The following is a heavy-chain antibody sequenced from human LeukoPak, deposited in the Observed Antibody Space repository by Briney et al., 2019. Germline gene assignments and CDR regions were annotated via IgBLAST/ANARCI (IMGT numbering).Heavy chain of an antibody. J-gene: IGHJ4*02. CDR1: GESFSGYY. V-gene: IGHV4-34*01. CDR3: ARAEITAAGVPFDY. Sequence: PSETLSLTCAVYGESFSGYYWSWIRQPPGKGLEWIGEVNHSGSTNYNPSLKSRVTISVDTSKNQFSLKLSSVTAADTGVYYCARAEITAAGVPFDYWGQGTLATVSS. D-gene: IGHD6-13*01. CDR2: VNHSGST.